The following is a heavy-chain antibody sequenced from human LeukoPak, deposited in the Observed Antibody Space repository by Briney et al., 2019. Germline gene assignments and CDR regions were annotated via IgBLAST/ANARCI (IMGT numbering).Heavy chain of an antibody. CDR2: MSLIGSIK. J-gene: IGHJ5*02. CDR3: ARSPNHNYFDP. V-gene: IGHV3-30*04. Sequence: PGGSLRLSCLTSGFNFNNYAIHWIRQAPGEGLEWVAVMSLIGSIKYYADSVKGRFTISRDSSRDTLYLQMSNLTVEDTALYYCARSPNHNYFDPWGQGTLVTVSS. CDR1: GFNFNNYA.